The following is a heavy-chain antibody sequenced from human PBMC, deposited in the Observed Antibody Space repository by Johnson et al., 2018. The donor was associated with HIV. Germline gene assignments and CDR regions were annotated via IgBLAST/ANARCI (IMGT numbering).Heavy chain of an antibody. V-gene: IGHV3-66*02. CDR3: ARATDQRLDAFDI. D-gene: IGHD6-25*01. Sequence: MLLVESGGGLVQPGGSLRLSCAASGFTVSSNYMSWVRQAPGKGLEWVSVLYSGGSTYYADSVKGRFTISRDNSKNTLYLQMNSLRAEDTAVYYCARATDQRLDAFDIWGQGTMVTVSS. CDR1: GFTVSSNY. CDR2: LYSGGST. J-gene: IGHJ3*02.